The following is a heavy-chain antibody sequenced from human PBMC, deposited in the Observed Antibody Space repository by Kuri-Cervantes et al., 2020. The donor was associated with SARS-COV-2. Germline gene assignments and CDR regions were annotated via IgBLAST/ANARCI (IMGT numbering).Heavy chain of an antibody. Sequence: SGPTLVKPTQTLTLTCTFSGFSLSTSGVGVGWIRQPPGKALEWLALIYWNDDKRYSPSLKSRLTITKNTSKNQAVLTMTNMDPVDTATYYCARKVVVEAFDIWGQGTMVTVSS. D-gene: IGHD3-22*01. CDR2: IYWNDDK. CDR3: ARKVVVEAFDI. J-gene: IGHJ3*02. V-gene: IGHV2-5*01. CDR1: GFSLSTSGVG.